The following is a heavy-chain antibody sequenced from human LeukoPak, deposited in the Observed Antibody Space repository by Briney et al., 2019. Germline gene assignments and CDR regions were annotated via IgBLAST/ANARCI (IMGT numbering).Heavy chain of an antibody. J-gene: IGHJ4*02. CDR3: ARGRIAVAGTLVDY. V-gene: IGHV4-34*01. CDR1: GGSFSGYY. Sequence: SETLSLTCAVYGGSFSGYYWSWIRQPPGKGLEWIGEINHSGSTNYNPSLKSRVTISVDTSKNQFSLKLSSVTAADTAVYYCARGRIAVAGTLVDYWGQGTLVIVSS. D-gene: IGHD6-19*01. CDR2: INHSGST.